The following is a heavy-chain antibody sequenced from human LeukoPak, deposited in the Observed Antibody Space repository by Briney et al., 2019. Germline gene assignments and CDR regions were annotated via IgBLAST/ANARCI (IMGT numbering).Heavy chain of an antibody. Sequence: ASVKVSCKASGYTFTGYYMHWVRQAPGQGLEWMGWINPNSGGTNYAQKFQGRVTMTRDTSISTAYMELSRLRSDDTAVYYCAGFRNNWGSDYWFDYWGQGTLVTVSS. CDR3: AGFRNNWGSDYWFDY. J-gene: IGHJ4*02. V-gene: IGHV1-2*02. D-gene: IGHD7-27*01. CDR1: GYTFTGYY. CDR2: INPNSGGT.